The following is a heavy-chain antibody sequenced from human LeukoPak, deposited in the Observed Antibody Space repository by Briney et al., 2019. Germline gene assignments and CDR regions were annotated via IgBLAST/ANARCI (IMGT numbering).Heavy chain of an antibody. CDR1: GFTFSGSA. D-gene: IGHD6-19*01. V-gene: IGHV3-73*01. CDR2: IRSKANSYAT. J-gene: IGHJ4*02. Sequence: GGSLRLSCAASGFTFSGSAMHWVRQASGKGLEWVGRIRSKANSYATAYAASVIGSFTISREDSKNTAYLQMNSLKTEDTAVYYCTRRAYSSGWDFFDYWGQGTLVTVSS. CDR3: TRRAYSSGWDFFDY.